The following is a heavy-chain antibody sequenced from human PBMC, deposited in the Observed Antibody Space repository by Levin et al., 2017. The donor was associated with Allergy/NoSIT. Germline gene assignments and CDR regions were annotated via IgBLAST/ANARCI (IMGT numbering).Heavy chain of an antibody. J-gene: IGHJ1*01. CDR1: GFTFSSYA. CDR2: ISGSGGST. D-gene: IGHD4-17*01. Sequence: PGGSLRLSCAASGFTFSSYAMSWVRQAPGKGLEWVSAISGSGGSTYYADSVKGRFTISRDNSKNTLYLQMNSLRAEDTAVYYCAKDLSTVTTWFRADFQHWGQGTLVTVSS. V-gene: IGHV3-23*01. CDR3: AKDLSTVTTWFRADFQH.